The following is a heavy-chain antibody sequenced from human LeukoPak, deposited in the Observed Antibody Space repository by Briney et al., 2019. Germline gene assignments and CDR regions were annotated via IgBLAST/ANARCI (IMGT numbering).Heavy chain of an antibody. J-gene: IGHJ3*02. V-gene: IGHV4-59*01. CDR2: IYYSGST. D-gene: IGHD5-18*01. Sequence: PSETLSLTCTVSGGSISSYYWSWIRQPPGKGLEWIGYIYYSGSTNYNPSLKSRVTISVDTSKNQFSLKLSSVTAADTAVYYCARTATDAVDIWGQGTMVTVSS. CDR1: GGSISSYY. CDR3: ARTATDAVDI.